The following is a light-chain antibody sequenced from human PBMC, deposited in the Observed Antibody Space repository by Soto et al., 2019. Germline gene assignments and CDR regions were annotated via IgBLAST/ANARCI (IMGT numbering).Light chain of an antibody. V-gene: IGKV2-28*01. CDR3: MQALQTPLT. Sequence: DIVMTQSPLSLPVTPGEPASISCRSSQSLLQSNGYNYLDWYLQKPGQSPQLLIHLGSNRASGVPDRFSGSGSGTDFTLKISRVEAEDVGPYYCMQALQTPLTFGGGTKVDNK. CDR2: LGS. CDR1: QSLLQSNGYNY. J-gene: IGKJ4*01.